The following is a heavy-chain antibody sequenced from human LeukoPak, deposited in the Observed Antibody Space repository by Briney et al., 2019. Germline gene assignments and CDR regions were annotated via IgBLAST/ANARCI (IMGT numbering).Heavy chain of an antibody. CDR2: ISGSGGST. J-gene: IGHJ5*02. CDR3: ATYSNYLS. CDR1: GVTFNIYA. D-gene: IGHD4-11*01. Sequence: GGSLRLSCAASGVTFNIYAMTWVRQAPGKGLEWVSAISGSGGSTSYADSVKGRFTISRDNSKNTLYLQMNSLRAEDTAVYYCATYSNYLSWGQGTLVTVSS. V-gene: IGHV3-23*01.